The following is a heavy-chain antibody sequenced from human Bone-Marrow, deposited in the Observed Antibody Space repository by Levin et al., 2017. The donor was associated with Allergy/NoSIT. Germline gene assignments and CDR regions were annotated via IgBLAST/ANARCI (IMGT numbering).Heavy chain of an antibody. CDR1: GFTFNSYG. CDR3: AKDFGIVAMVHLYYFDY. Sequence: PGGSLRLSCVGSGFTFNSYGIHWVRQAPGKGLQWVAGVSDDGDTKYYEDSVKGRFTISRDNSKNTVYLQMASLRPEDTAVYYCAKDFGIVAMVHLYYFDYWGQGALVTVSS. CDR2: VSDDGDTK. V-gene: IGHV3-30*18. D-gene: IGHD2-8*01. J-gene: IGHJ4*02.